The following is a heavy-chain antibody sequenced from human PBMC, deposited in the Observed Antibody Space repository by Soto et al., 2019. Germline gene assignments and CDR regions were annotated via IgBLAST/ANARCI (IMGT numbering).Heavy chain of an antibody. D-gene: IGHD2-15*01. J-gene: IGHJ3*02. CDR1: GFTLIKYP. CDR2: INNNSGIV. CDR3: ARHCSGGSCHDAFDI. V-gene: IGHV3-48*01. Sequence: GGSLRLSCAASGFTLIKYPMNWVRQVPGKGLEWVSYINNNSGIVYYADSVKGRFTISRDNAKNSLYLQMNSLRAEDTAVYYCARHCSGGSCHDAFDIWGQGTMVTVSS.